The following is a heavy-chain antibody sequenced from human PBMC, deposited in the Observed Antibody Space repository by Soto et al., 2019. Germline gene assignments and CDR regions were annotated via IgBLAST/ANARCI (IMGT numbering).Heavy chain of an antibody. V-gene: IGHV3-30-3*01. CDR3: ARVDIVVVVAATYGMDV. Sequence: QVQLVESGGGVVQPGRSLRLSCAASGFTFSSYAMHWVRQAPGKGLEWVAVISYDGSNKYYADSVKGRFTISRDNSKNTLYLQMNSLRAEDTAVYYCARVDIVVVVAATYGMDVWGQGTTVTVSS. CDR2: ISYDGSNK. D-gene: IGHD2-15*01. CDR1: GFTFSSYA. J-gene: IGHJ6*02.